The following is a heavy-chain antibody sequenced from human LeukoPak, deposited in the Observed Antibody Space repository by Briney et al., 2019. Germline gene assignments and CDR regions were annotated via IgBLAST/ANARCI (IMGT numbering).Heavy chain of an antibody. CDR1: GGSISSPTYF. V-gene: IGHV4-39*07. J-gene: IGHJ4*02. D-gene: IGHD3-10*01. CDR2: IYSGGNT. Sequence: DPSETLSLTCTVSGGSISSPTYFWGWIRQPPGKGLEWIGSIYSGGNTYYNPSLNSRITISLDTSKNQFSLNLRSVTAADTAVYYCAHTQDELRGGRFDYWGQGTLVTVSS. CDR3: AHTQDELRGGRFDY.